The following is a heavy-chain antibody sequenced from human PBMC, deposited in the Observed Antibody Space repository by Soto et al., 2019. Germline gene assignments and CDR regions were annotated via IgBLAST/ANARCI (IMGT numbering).Heavy chain of an antibody. D-gene: IGHD3-3*02. CDR3: ARARDPFLEWLPFDD. Sequence: QVQLVQSGAEVKKPGSSVKVSCKASGGTFSSYAISWVRQAPGQGLEWMGGIIPIFGTANYAQKFQGRVTXXADESTSTASMELSSLRSEDTAVYYCARARDPFLEWLPFDDWGQGTLVTVSS. J-gene: IGHJ4*02. V-gene: IGHV1-69*12. CDR1: GGTFSSYA. CDR2: IIPIFGTA.